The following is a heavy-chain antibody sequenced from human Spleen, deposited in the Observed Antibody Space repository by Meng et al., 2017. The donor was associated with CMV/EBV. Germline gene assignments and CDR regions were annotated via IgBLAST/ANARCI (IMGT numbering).Heavy chain of an antibody. V-gene: IGHV1-18*01. D-gene: IGHD1-20*01. Sequence: ASVKVSCKASGYTFSSYGISWVRQAPGQGFEWMGWISAYNGNTNHAQKFQGRVTMTTDTDTSTAYMEPRSLRSDDTAVYYCARAYGITGQGEFDYWGQGTLVTVSS. CDR1: GYTFSSYG. CDR2: ISAYNGNT. J-gene: IGHJ4*02. CDR3: ARAYGITGQGEFDY.